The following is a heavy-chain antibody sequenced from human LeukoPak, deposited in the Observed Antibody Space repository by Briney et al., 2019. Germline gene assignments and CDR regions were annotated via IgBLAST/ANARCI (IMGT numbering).Heavy chain of an antibody. V-gene: IGHV4-59*01. CDR1: GGSINSYY. Sequence: SETLSLTCTVSGGSINSYYWSWIRQPPGKGLEWIGYISYSGRTNYNPSLKSRVTISVDTSKNQFSLKLSSVTAADTAVYYCARAPASYSSSWMGWFDPWGQGTLVTVSS. CDR3: ARAPASYSSSWMGWFDP. J-gene: IGHJ5*02. CDR2: ISYSGRT. D-gene: IGHD6-13*01.